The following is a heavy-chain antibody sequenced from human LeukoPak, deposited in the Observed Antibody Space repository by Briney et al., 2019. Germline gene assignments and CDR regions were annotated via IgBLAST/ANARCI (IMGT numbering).Heavy chain of an antibody. CDR3: AKPAGVTYRNFDD. J-gene: IGHJ4*02. CDR1: GFTFSSYG. Sequence: GGSLRLSCAASGFTFSSYGMHWVRQAPGKGLEWVAVISYDGSNKYYADSVKGRFTISRDNSKNTLYLQMNSLRAEDTAVYYCAKPAGVTYRNFDDWGQGTLVTVSS. CDR2: ISYDGSNK. D-gene: IGHD4-23*01. V-gene: IGHV3-30*18.